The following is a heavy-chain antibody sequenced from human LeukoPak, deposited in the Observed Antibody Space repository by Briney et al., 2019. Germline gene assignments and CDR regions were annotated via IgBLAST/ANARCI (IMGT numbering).Heavy chain of an antibody. J-gene: IGHJ4*02. Sequence: PGGSLRLSCAASGFTFSSYSMNWVRQAPGKGMEWVSSISSSSSYIYYADSVKGRFTISRDNAKNALYLQMNSLRPEDTAVYYCAKVRVVFNWNYAYYFDYWGQGTLVTVSS. CDR1: GFTFSSYS. CDR3: AKVRVVFNWNYAYYFDY. D-gene: IGHD1-7*01. CDR2: ISSSSSYI. V-gene: IGHV3-21*01.